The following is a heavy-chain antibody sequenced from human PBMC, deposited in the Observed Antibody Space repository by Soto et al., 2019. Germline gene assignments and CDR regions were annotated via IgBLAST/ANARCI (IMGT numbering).Heavy chain of an antibody. D-gene: IGHD3-22*01. CDR2: IYYSGST. V-gene: IGHV4-59*08. J-gene: IGHJ4*02. Sequence: SETLSLTCTVSGGSISSYYWSWIRQPPGKGLEWIGYIYYSGSTNYNPSLKSRVTISVDTSKNQFSLKLSSVTAADTAVYYCAVSFSGYYPEPFDYWGQGTLVT. CDR1: GGSISSYY. CDR3: AVSFSGYYPEPFDY.